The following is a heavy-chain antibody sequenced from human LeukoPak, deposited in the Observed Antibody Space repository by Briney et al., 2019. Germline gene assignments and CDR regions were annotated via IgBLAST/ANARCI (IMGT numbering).Heavy chain of an antibody. CDR1: GDSVSSNSAA. CDR2: TYYRSKWYN. Sequence: SQTLSLTCAISGDSVSSNSAAWNWIRQSPSRGLEWLGRTYYRSKWYNDYAVSVKSRITINPDTSKSQFSLELNSVTPADTAVYYCARGGNYCPQWWFDPWGRGTLVSVSS. J-gene: IGHJ5*02. CDR3: ARGGNYCPQWWFDP. D-gene: IGHD1-26*01. V-gene: IGHV6-1*01.